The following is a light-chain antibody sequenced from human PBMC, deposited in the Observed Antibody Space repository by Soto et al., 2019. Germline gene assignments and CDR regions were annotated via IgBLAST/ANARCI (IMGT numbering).Light chain of an antibody. CDR3: CSYAGRDSLL. J-gene: IGLJ3*02. Sequence: QSALTQPASVSGSPGQSITISCTGSSSDIGTYNLVSWYQQHPGQAPKLMLFEDSKRPSGVSNRFSGSKSGNTASLTISGLQAEDEADYYCCSYAGRDSLLFGGGTKVTVL. CDR2: EDS. CDR1: SSDIGTYNL. V-gene: IGLV2-23*01.